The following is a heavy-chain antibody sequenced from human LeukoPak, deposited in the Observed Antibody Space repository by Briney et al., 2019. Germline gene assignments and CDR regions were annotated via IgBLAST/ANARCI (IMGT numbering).Heavy chain of an antibody. V-gene: IGHV3-72*01. CDR3: VRVTCSGGGCYSGY. Sequence: RGSLRLSCAASGFTFSSYWMHWVRQAPGKGLEWVGRTRSKAQSYTTEYAASVKGRFTISRDDSKNSLYLQMNSLKTEDTAVYYCVRVTCSGGGCYSGYWGQGTLVTVSS. D-gene: IGHD2-15*01. J-gene: IGHJ4*02. CDR2: TRSKAQSYTT. CDR1: GFTFSSYW.